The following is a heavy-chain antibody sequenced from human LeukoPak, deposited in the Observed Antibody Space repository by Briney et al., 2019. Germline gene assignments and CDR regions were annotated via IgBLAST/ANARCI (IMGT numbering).Heavy chain of an antibody. V-gene: IGHV3-7*01. CDR2: IRQDGSEK. CDR3: TTGGDN. J-gene: IGHJ4*02. Sequence: PGGSLRLSCAASGFTFSDYWMSWVRQAPGKGLEWVAHIRQDGSEKYYVDSVKGRFTISRDSAKNSLYLQMNSLRGEDTAMYYCTTGGDNWGQGTLVTVSS. CDR1: GFTFSDYW. D-gene: IGHD3-10*01.